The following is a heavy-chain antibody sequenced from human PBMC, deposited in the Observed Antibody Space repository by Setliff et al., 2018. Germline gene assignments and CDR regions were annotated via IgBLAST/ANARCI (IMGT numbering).Heavy chain of an antibody. CDR2: VYVGGNP. D-gene: IGHD3-3*01. J-gene: IGHJ6*03. CDR3: ARMSGFLYMDV. V-gene: IGHV4-61*09. Sequence: NPSETLSLTCNVSGVSIANTASYWSWIRQPAGKTLEWIGQVYVGGNPYYNPSFESRVSISVDRSNNQFSLNLSSVTAADTAVYYCARMSGFLYMDVWGKGTTVTVSS. CDR1: GVSIANTASY.